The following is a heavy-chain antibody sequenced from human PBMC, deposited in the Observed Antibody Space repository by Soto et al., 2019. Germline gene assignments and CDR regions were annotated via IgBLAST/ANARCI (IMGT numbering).Heavy chain of an antibody. CDR2: ISRSSGTM. Sequence: GALRLSCAASGFSFKNYGMNWVRQAPGKGLEWVSYISRSSGTMYYADSVKGRFTISRDNAKNSLYLQMNSLRAEDTAVYYCVRDELAALDYWGQGNLVTVSS. CDR1: GFSFKNYG. J-gene: IGHJ4*02. V-gene: IGHV3-48*01. CDR3: VRDELAALDY. D-gene: IGHD6-6*01.